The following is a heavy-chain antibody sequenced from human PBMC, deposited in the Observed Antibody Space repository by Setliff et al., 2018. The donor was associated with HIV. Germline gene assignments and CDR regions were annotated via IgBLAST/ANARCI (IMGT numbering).Heavy chain of an antibody. Sequence: PSETLSLTCTVSGDSISSGGYYWSWVRQHPGKGLEWIGYIYYRGSTYYNPSLKSRVTISVDTSKNQFSLRLTSMTAADTAVYYCATNPEMATINYYYYYMDVWGKGTTVTV. CDR1: GDSISSGGYY. V-gene: IGHV4-31*03. CDR2: IYYRGST. J-gene: IGHJ6*03. CDR3: ATNPEMATINYYYYYMDV. D-gene: IGHD5-12*01.